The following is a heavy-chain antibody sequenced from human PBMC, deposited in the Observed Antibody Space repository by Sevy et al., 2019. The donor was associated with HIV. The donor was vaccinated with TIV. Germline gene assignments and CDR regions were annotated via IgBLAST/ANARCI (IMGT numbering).Heavy chain of an antibody. CDR1: GFIFSNYA. Sequence: GGSLRLSCAASGFIFSNYAMHWVRQAPGKGLEWVEFIRHDGNNKYYIDSVKGLFTFSRDNSKNTVFLQMNSLRADVTAMYYCAKESGYAYGHDYWGQGTLVTVSS. J-gene: IGHJ4*02. CDR2: IRHDGNNK. D-gene: IGHD5-18*01. V-gene: IGHV3-30*02. CDR3: AKESGYAYGHDY.